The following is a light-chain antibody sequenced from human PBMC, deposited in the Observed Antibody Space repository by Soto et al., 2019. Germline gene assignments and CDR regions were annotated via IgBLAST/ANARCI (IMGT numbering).Light chain of an antibody. Sequence: EIVLTQSPGTLSLSPGERATLSCRASQSVSSSYLAWYQQKPGQAPRLLIYGASSRATGFPDRFSGSGSGTDLPLTISRPEPEDFAVYYCQQYGSSPGTFGQGTKVEIK. CDR2: GAS. CDR1: QSVSSSY. V-gene: IGKV3-20*01. CDR3: QQYGSSPGT. J-gene: IGKJ1*01.